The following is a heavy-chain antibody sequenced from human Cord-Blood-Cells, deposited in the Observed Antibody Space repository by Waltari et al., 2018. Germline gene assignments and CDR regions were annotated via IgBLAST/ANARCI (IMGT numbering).Heavy chain of an antibody. CDR3: ARGRRIAVAGNFDY. J-gene: IGHJ4*02. CDR2: INHSGST. V-gene: IGHV4-34*01. CDR1: GGSFSGYY. D-gene: IGHD6-19*01. Sequence: QVQLQQWGAGLLKPSETLSLTCAVSGGSFSGYYWSWIRQPPGKGLEWIGEINHSGSTNYNPSLKSRVTISVDTSKNQFSLKLSSVTAADTAVYYCARGRRIAVAGNFDYWGQGTLVTVSS.